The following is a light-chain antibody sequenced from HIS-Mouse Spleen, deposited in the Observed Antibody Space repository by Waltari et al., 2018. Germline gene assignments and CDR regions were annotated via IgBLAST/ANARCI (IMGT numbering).Light chain of an antibody. CDR1: SSDVGGYNY. V-gene: IGLV2-14*01. Sequence: LTQPASVSGSPGQSITISCTGTSSDVGGYNYVSWYQQHPGKAPKLMIYEVSNRPSGVSNRFSGSKSGNTASLTISGLQAEDEADYYCSSYTSSSTRVFGTGTKVTVL. CDR2: EVS. CDR3: SSYTSSSTRV. J-gene: IGLJ1*01.